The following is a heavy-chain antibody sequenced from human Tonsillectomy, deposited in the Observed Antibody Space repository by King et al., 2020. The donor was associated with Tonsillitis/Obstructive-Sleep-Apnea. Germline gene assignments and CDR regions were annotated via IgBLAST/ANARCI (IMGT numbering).Heavy chain of an antibody. CDR3: SRGPLTSWTGYPNWHDP. CDR1: GYIFTDYS. CDR2: ITTYNGDT. Sequence: VQLVESGAEVKKPGASVMVSCKASGYIFTDYSIAWVRQAPGQGLQWMGWITTYNGDTNYSPKFQDRVTMATDTSTTTSYMELRSLRSDDTAFYYCSRGPLTSWTGYPNWHDPWGQGTLVTVSS. J-gene: IGHJ5*02. V-gene: IGHV1-18*01. D-gene: IGHD3/OR15-3a*01.